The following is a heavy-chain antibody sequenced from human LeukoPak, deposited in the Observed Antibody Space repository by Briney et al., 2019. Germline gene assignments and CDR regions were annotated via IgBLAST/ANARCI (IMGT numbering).Heavy chain of an antibody. V-gene: IGHV1-8*01. CDR2: MHPNSGGT. Sequence: ASVKVSFKASGYTFTSYDINWVRQATGQGLEYMGWMHPNSGGTGYAKKFQGRVTMTRNTSISTAYMELRSLRSEATAVYYCARVKEDAFDIWGQGTMVTVSS. J-gene: IGHJ3*02. CDR3: ARVKEDAFDI. CDR1: GYTFTSYD.